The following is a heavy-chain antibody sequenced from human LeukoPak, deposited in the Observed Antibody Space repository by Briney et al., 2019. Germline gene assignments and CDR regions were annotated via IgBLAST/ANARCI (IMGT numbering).Heavy chain of an antibody. Sequence: SQTLSLTCTVSGGSISSGGYYWSWIRQPPGKGLEWIGYIYHSGSTYYNPSLKSRVTISVDRSKNQFSLKLSSVTAADTAVYYCARDSPITMVRGAKDIWGQGTMVTVSS. J-gene: IGHJ3*02. V-gene: IGHV4-30-2*01. CDR2: IYHSGST. CDR1: GGSISSGGYY. D-gene: IGHD3-10*01. CDR3: ARDSPITMVRGAKDI.